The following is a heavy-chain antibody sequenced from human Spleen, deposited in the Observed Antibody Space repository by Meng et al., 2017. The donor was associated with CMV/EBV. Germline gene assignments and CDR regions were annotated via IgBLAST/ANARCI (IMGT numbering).Heavy chain of an antibody. Sequence: GESLKISCAASGFTFSSYWMTWVRQATGKGLEWMANIKQDGSEKYSVDSVKGRFTISRDNAKNSLYLQMNSLRAEDTAVYYCARKGYCSGTSCFDDAFDLWGQGTMVTVSS. CDR2: IKQDGSEK. CDR3: ARKGYCSGTSCFDDAFDL. CDR1: GFTFSSYW. J-gene: IGHJ3*01. D-gene: IGHD2-2*01. V-gene: IGHV3-7*03.